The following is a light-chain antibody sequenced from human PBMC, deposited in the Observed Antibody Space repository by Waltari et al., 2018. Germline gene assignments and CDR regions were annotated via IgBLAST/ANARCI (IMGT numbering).Light chain of an antibody. Sequence: QSVLTQPPSVSGTPGQRVTISCSGSTSNIGAGHDVHWYQHLPGTAPKLLISGNNNRPSVCPDLFSGSKSGTSASLAITGLQADDEADYFCQSFDNMLSGGVVFGGGTKLAVL. CDR1: TSNIGAGHD. CDR3: QSFDNMLSGGVV. J-gene: IGLJ2*01. CDR2: GNN. V-gene: IGLV1-40*01.